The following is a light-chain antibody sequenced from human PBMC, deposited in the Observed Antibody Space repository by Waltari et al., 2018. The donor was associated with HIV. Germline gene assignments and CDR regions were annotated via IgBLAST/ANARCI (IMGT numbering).Light chain of an antibody. J-gene: IGLJ1*01. V-gene: IGLV3-10*01. CDR3: YSTDSSGYLFV. CDR2: EDT. Sequence: SYELTQPPSASVSPGQTPRLTCSGDALAKKYAYWYQQKSGQAPVLVIYEDTKRPSGIPDRFSGSSSGAMATLTISGAQLEDEGDYYCYSTDSSGYLFVFGTGTKVTVL. CDR1: ALAKKY.